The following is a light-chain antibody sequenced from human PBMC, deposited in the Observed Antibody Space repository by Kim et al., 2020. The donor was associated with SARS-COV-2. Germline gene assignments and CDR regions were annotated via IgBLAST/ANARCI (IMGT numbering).Light chain of an antibody. CDR2: WAS. V-gene: IGKV4-1*01. CDR1: QSVLYSSNNKNF. CDR3: QQYYSTPLT. J-gene: IGKJ4*01. Sequence: ATSNCNSSQSVLYSSNNKNFLAWYQQKPGPPPKLLIYWASTRESGVPDRFSGSGSGTDFTLTISSLQAEDVAVYYCQQYYSTPLTFGGGTKVDIK.